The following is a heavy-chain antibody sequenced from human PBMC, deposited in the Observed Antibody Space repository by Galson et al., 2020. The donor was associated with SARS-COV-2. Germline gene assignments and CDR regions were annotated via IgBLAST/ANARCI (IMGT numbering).Heavy chain of an antibody. J-gene: IGHJ4*02. V-gene: IGHV4-30-4*01. Sequence: ASETLSLTCTVSGGSISSGDYYWSWIRQPPGKGLEWIGYIYYSGSTYYNPSLKSRVTISVDTSKNQFSLKLSSVTAADTAVYYCARRRGGTVWFGELRDYFDYWGQGTLVTVSS. CDR3: ARRRGGTVWFGELRDYFDY. CDR1: GGSISSGDYY. CDR2: IYYSGST. D-gene: IGHD3-10*01.